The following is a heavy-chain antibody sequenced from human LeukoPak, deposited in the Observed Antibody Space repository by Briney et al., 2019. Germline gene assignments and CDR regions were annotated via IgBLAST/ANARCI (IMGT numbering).Heavy chain of an antibody. V-gene: IGHV6-1*01. J-gene: IGHJ3*02. CDR2: TYYRSKWYN. CDR3: ARESGLGGSWYGDAFDI. Sequence: SQTLSLTCAISGDSVSSNSAAWNWIRQSPSRGLEWLGRTYYRSKWYNDYAVSVKSRITINPDTSKNQFSLQLNSVTPEDTAVYYCARESGLGGSWYGDAFDIWGQGTMVTVSS. D-gene: IGHD6-13*01. CDR1: GDSVSSNSAA.